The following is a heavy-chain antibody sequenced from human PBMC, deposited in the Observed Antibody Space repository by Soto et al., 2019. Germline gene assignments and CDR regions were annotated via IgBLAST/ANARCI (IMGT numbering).Heavy chain of an antibody. CDR3: ARGSIAARGIYYYYGMDV. CDR2: IYYSGST. V-gene: IGHV4-59*01. D-gene: IGHD6-6*01. Sequence: LSLPCTVSGGSISSYYWSWIRQPPGKGLEWIGYIYYSGSTNYNPSLKSRVTISVDTSKNQFSLKLSSVTAADTAVYYCARGSIAARGIYYYYGMDVWGQGTTVTVSS. J-gene: IGHJ6*02. CDR1: GGSISSYY.